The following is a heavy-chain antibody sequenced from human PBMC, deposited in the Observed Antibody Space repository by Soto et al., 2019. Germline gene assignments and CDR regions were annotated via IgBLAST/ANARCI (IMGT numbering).Heavy chain of an antibody. Sequence: GGSMRLSWAASGFTVSSNYMSWVRQAPGKGLEWVSVIYSGGSTYYADSVKGRFTISRDNAKNSLYLQMSSLRAEDTAGYYCESPSEVDKSMAPDDWGQGTLVTVSS. J-gene: IGHJ4*02. CDR1: GFTVSSNY. CDR2: IYSGGST. CDR3: ESPSEVDKSMAPDD. V-gene: IGHV3-53*01. D-gene: IGHD5-18*01.